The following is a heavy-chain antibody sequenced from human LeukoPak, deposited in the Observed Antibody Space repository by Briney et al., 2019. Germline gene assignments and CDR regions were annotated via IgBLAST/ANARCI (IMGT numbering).Heavy chain of an antibody. Sequence: GGSLRLSCTASGFTFGDYAMSWVRQAPGKGLEWVGFIRSKAYGGTTEYAASVKGRFTISRDDSKSIAYLQMNSLKTEDTAVYYCTLARLGYCSGGSCYQKDYWGQGTLVTVSS. CDR1: GFTFGDYA. CDR3: TLARLGYCSGGSCYQKDY. CDR2: IRSKAYGGTT. V-gene: IGHV3-49*04. D-gene: IGHD2-15*01. J-gene: IGHJ4*02.